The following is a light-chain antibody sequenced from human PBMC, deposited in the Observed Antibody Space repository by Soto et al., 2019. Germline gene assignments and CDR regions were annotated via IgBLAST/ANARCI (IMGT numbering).Light chain of an antibody. CDR3: QQRSDWL. Sequence: EIVLTQSPATLSLSPGERATLSCRASQSVNKYVAWYQQKPGQAPRLLIYDTSNRATGIPARFSGSASGTDFTLTISSLEPEDFAVYYCQQRSDWLFGGGTKVEI. CDR2: DTS. CDR1: QSVNKY. J-gene: IGKJ4*01. V-gene: IGKV3-11*01.